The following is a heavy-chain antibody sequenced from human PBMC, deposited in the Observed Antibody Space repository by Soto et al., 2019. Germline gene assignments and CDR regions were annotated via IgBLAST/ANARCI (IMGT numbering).Heavy chain of an antibody. CDR2: IYYSGST. J-gene: IGHJ4*02. D-gene: IGHD7-27*01. Sequence: SETLSLTCTVSGGSINNGDYYWSWIRQPPEKGLEWIGYIYYSGSTNYNPSLKSRVTISVDTSKNQFSLKLSSVTAADTAVYYCARRWGRTFDYWGQGTLVTVS. CDR1: GGSINNGDYY. CDR3: ARRWGRTFDY. V-gene: IGHV4-30-4*01.